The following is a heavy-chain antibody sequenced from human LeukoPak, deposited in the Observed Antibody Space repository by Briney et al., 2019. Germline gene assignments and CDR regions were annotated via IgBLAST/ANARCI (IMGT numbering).Heavy chain of an antibody. CDR2: ISGSGDNT. V-gene: IGHV3-23*01. CDR3: AKCWTSDGVCLNFDH. D-gene: IGHD2-8*01. J-gene: IGHJ4*02. CDR1: GLSFRSYG. Sequence: GGSLRLSCEASGLSFRSYGMSWVRQAPGKGLEWVSGISGSGDNTYYTDSVKGRFTISRDNSKNTLHLQMNSLRVEDTAVYYRAKCWTSDGVCLNFDHWGQGALVTVSS.